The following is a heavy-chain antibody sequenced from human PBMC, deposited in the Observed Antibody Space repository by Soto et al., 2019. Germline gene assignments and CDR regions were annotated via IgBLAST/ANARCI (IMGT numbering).Heavy chain of an antibody. CDR1: GFTFSSYE. J-gene: IGHJ6*02. CDR3: ARDRGGAYCGGDCYSPFYYYYYGMDV. D-gene: IGHD2-21*02. V-gene: IGHV3-48*03. Sequence: GGSLRLSCAASGFTFSSYEMNWVRHAPGKGLEWVSYISSSGSTIYYADSVKGRFTISRDNAKNSLYLQMNSLRAEDTAVYYCARDRGGAYCGGDCYSPFYYYYYGMDVWGQGTTVTVLL. CDR2: ISSSGSTI.